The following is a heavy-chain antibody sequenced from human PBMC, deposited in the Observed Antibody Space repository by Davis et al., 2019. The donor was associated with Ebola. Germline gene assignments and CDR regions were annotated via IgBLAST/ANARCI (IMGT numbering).Heavy chain of an antibody. CDR2: IIPIFGTA. Sequence: SVKVSCKASGGTFSSYAISWVRQAPGQGLEWMGGIIPIFGTANYAQKFQGRVTITADESTSTAYMELSSLRSEDTAVYYCASGYCSGGSCPLEVWGQGTLVTVSS. J-gene: IGHJ4*02. D-gene: IGHD2-15*01. CDR1: GGTFSSYA. CDR3: ASGYCSGGSCPLEV. V-gene: IGHV1-69*13.